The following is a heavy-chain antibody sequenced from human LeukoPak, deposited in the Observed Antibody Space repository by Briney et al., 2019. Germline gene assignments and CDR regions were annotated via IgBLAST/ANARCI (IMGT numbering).Heavy chain of an antibody. CDR3: AKGRGYCTGGSCYSDY. J-gene: IGHJ4*02. CDR1: GFTFSNYA. CDR2: ISGSDGST. V-gene: IGHV3-23*01. D-gene: IGHD2-15*01. Sequence: GGSLRLSCTASGFTFSNYAMSWVRQAPGKGLEWVSNISGSDGSTYYADSVKGRFTISRDNSKNTLYLQMNRLRVEDTAIYYCAKGRGYCTGGSCYSDYWGQGTLVTVSS.